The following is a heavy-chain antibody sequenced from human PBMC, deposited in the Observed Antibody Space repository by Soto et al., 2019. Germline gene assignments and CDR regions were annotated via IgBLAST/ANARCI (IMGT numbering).Heavy chain of an antibody. Sequence: QVQLVESGGGVVQPGRSLRLSCAASGFTFSSYAMHWVRQAPGKGLEWVAVISYDGSNKYYADSVKGRFTISRDNSKNTLYLQMNGLRAEDTAVYYCARDDYSSGWYSYWGQGTLVTVSS. V-gene: IGHV3-30-3*01. CDR3: ARDDYSSGWYSY. D-gene: IGHD6-19*01. CDR2: ISYDGSNK. J-gene: IGHJ4*02. CDR1: GFTFSSYA.